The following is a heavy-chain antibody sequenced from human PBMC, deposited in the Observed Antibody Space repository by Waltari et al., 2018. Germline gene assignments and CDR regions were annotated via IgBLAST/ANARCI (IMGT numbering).Heavy chain of an antibody. CDR2: TYSAGST. CDR3: ARARDEHTAMVYFDL. D-gene: IGHD5-18*01. J-gene: IGHJ4*02. Sequence: EVQVVESGGGLVHPGGSMSLSCAASGFSVSNTHMSWVRQAPGRGLEWVSVTYSAGSTYYSDSVRGRFTISRDSSKNTLHLQMNSLREDDTAIYYCARARDEHTAMVYFDLWGQGTLVNVSS. CDR1: GFSVSNTH. V-gene: IGHV3-66*02.